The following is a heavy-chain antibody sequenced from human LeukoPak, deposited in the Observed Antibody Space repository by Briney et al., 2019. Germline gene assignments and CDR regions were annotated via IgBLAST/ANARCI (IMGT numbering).Heavy chain of an antibody. CDR1: GFTFSSYA. CDR2: ISGSGGST. J-gene: IGHJ2*01. Sequence: GGSLRLSCAASGFTFSSYAMSWVRQAPGKGLEWVSAISGSGGSTYYADSVKGRFTVSRDNSKNTLYLQMNSLRAEDTAVYYCAKASLYCSCTSCRPDWYFALWGRGTLVTVSS. CDR3: AKASLYCSCTSCRPDWYFAL. V-gene: IGHV3-23*01. D-gene: IGHD2-2*01.